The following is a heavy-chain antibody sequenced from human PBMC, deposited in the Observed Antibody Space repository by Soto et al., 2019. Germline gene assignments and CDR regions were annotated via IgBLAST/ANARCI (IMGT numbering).Heavy chain of an antibody. CDR2: ISYDGSNK. CDR1: GFTFSSYG. Sequence: PGGSLRLSCAASGFTFSSYGMHWVRQAPGKGLEWVAVISYDGSNKYYADSVKGRFTISRDNSKNTLYLQMNSLRAEDTAVYYCAKIRYFDWLLSVYDAFDIWGQGTMVTVSS. V-gene: IGHV3-30*18. CDR3: AKIRYFDWLLSVYDAFDI. J-gene: IGHJ3*02. D-gene: IGHD3-9*01.